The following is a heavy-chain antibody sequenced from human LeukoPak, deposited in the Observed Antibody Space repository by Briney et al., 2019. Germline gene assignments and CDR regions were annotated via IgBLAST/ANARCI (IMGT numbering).Heavy chain of an antibody. D-gene: IGHD1-26*01. J-gene: IGHJ4*02. CDR3: ARGGEVGGTGSRFEY. CDR2: VYTSGST. Sequence: SETLSRTCNVSGGSISRYYWSWIRQPAGKGLEWIGRVYTSGSTSYNPSLKSRVTMSVETSKSQFSLKLSSVTAADTAIYYCARGGEVGGTGSRFEYWGQGTLVPVSS. V-gene: IGHV4-4*07. CDR1: GGSISRYY.